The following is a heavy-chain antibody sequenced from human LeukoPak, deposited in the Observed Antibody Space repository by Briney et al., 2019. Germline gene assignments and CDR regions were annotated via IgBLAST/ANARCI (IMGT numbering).Heavy chain of an antibody. Sequence: ASVKVSCKASGYTFTGYYMHWVRQAPGQGLEWMGWINPKSGATNYAQKFQGRVTMTRDTSISTAYMELSSLRSEDTAVYYCARDLGRPGKNRVLAPAARECPDYWGQGTLVTAPS. CDR2: INPKSGAT. J-gene: IGHJ4*02. D-gene: IGHD2-2*01. CDR3: ARDLGRPGKNRVLAPAARECPDY. CDR1: GYTFTGYY. V-gene: IGHV1-2*02.